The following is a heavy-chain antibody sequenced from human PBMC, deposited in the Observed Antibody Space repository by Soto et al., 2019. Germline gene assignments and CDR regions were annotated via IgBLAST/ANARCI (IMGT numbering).Heavy chain of an antibody. CDR2: INSDGSST. CDR3: ALSDTVTTDY. V-gene: IGHV3-74*01. Sequence: EVQLVESGGGLVQPGGSLRLSCAASGLTFSSYWMHWVRQAPGKGLVWVSRINSDGSSTNYADSVKGRFTISRDNAKNPLYRQMNGLRAEDRAVYYCALSDTVTTDYWGQGTLGTVSS. D-gene: IGHD4-17*01. CDR1: GLTFSSYW. J-gene: IGHJ4*02.